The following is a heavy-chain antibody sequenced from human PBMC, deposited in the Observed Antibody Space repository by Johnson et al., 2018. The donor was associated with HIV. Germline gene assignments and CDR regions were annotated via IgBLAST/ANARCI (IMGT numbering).Heavy chain of an antibody. CDR1: GFTFSNYA. D-gene: IGHD6-13*01. V-gene: IGHV3-30*04. Sequence: QVQLVESGGGVVQPGRSLRLSCAASGFTFSNYAVHWVRQAPGKGLEWVALISYDGTNKYYAASAKGRFTISRDNSRNTLFLQMNSLRVDDTAAYYCARGVKQQLSVVDAFGIWGQGTMVTVSS. CDR2: ISYDGTNK. CDR3: ARGVKQQLSVVDAFGI. J-gene: IGHJ3*02.